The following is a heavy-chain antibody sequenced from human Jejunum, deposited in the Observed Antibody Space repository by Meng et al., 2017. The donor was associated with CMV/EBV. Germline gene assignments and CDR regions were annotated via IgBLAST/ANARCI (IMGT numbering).Heavy chain of an antibody. D-gene: IGHD5-18*01. Sequence: SGFTFDDYAMHWVRQAPGKGLEWVSGISWNSGDIGYADSVKGRFTISRDNAKNSLHLQMNSLRAEDTALYYCAKDIVGYSYGLFDFWGQGTLVTVSS. CDR3: AKDIVGYSYGLFDF. CDR2: ISWNSGDI. J-gene: IGHJ4*02. V-gene: IGHV3-9*01. CDR1: GFTFDDYA.